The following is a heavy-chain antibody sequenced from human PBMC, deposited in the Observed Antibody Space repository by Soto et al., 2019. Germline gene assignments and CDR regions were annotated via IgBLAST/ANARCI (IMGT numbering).Heavy chain of an antibody. CDR3: AREGLAVAALDAFDI. V-gene: IGHV3-7*01. CDR1: GFTFSSYW. CDR2: IKQDGSEK. J-gene: IGHJ3*02. D-gene: IGHD6-19*01. Sequence: GGSLRLSCAASGFTFSSYWMSWVRQAPGKGLEWVANIKQDGSEKYYVDSVKGRFTISRDNAKNSLYLQMNSLRAEDTAVYYCAREGLAVAALDAFDIWGQGTMVTVSS.